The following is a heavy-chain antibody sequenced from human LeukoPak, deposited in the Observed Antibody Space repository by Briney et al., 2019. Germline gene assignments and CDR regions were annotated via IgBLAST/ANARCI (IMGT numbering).Heavy chain of an antibody. V-gene: IGHV4-59*01. CDR2: FYHNGST. CDR1: GGSISNYY. J-gene: IGHJ4*02. D-gene: IGHD6-19*01. Sequence: SETLSLTWTVSGGSISNYYWSWIRQPPGKGLEWIGCFYHNGSTNYNPSLKSRVTTSVDTSKNQFSLRLSSVTAADTAVYYCASTQQWLAFDYWGQGILVTVSS. CDR3: ASTQQWLAFDY.